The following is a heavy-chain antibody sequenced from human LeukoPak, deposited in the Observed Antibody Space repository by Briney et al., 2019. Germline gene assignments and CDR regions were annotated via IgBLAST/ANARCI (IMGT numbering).Heavy chain of an antibody. Sequence: PSETLSLTCTVSGVSVSSRTYYWSWIRQPPGKGLEWIGYIYSSGSTNYNPSLKSRVTISVDTSKNQFSLKLTSVTAADTAVYYCARAPYYYDNSGYFRFDYWGQGTLVTVSS. J-gene: IGHJ4*02. CDR1: GVSVSSRTYY. V-gene: IGHV4-61*01. CDR3: ARAPYYYDNSGYFRFDY. CDR2: IYSSGST. D-gene: IGHD3-22*01.